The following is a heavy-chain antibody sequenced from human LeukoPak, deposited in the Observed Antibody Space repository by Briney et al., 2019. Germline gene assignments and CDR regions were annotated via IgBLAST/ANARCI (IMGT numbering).Heavy chain of an antibody. Sequence: ASVKVSCKASGYTFTSYYMYWVRQAPGQGLEWMGWINPNSGGTNYAQKFQGRVTMTRDTSISTAYMELSRLRSDDTAVYYCARRRGSGSTQVFDYWGQGTLVTVSS. J-gene: IGHJ4*02. CDR1: GYTFTSYY. CDR2: INPNSGGT. CDR3: ARRRGSGSTQVFDY. D-gene: IGHD6-19*01. V-gene: IGHV1-2*02.